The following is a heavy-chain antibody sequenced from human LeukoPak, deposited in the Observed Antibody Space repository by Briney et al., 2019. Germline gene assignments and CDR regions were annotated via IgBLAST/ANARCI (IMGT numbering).Heavy chain of an antibody. CDR1: GGPFSGYD. CDR2: LTHSGST. J-gene: IGHJ4*02. V-gene: IGHV4-34*01. Sequence: SETLCLTCAVSGGPFSGYDRRWIRQPPGKALARTGQLTHSGSTNYNPSLKSRVTISVDTSKTQFSLKLSSVTAADTAVYYCARALVVVPAAIWALVYFDCWGQGTLVTVSS. D-gene: IGHD2-2*01. CDR3: ARALVVVPAAIWALVYFDC.